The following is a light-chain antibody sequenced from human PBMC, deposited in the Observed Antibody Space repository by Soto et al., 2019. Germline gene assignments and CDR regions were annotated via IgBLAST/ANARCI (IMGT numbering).Light chain of an antibody. J-gene: IGKJ4*01. CDR3: QQYNNWPRAT. V-gene: IGKV3-15*01. CDR2: RTA. Sequence: EIVMTQSPATLSVSPGERATLSCRASQSISSTLAGYQQKPGQAPRLLMFRTASRATGFPARFSGSGSGTEFNLTISSLQSEDFGVYYCQQYNNWPRATVGGGTNVDIK. CDR1: QSISST.